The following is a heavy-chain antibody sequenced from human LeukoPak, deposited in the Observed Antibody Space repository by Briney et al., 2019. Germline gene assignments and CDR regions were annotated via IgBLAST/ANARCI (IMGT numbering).Heavy chain of an antibody. CDR1: GFTFSKAW. J-gene: IGHJ4*02. CDR2: IKSKTNGGTT. D-gene: IGHD1-1*01. V-gene: IGHV3-15*01. Sequence: GGSLRLSCAASGFTFSKAWMSWVRQAPGKGLEWVGRIKSKTNGGTTDYAAPVRGRFTISRDDSKNTLYLQMNSLKTEDTVVYYCTTSTRTWDYFDYWGQGTLVTVSS. CDR3: TTSTRTWDYFDY.